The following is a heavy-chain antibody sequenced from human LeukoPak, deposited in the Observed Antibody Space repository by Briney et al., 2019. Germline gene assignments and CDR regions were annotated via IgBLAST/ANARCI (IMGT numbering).Heavy chain of an antibody. V-gene: IGHV4-39*01. CDR1: GGSISSSSYY. J-gene: IGHJ4*02. CDR3: ARRTLLYSSSWYYFDY. D-gene: IGHD6-13*01. Sequence: SETLSLTCTVSGGSISSSSYYWGWIRQPPGKGLEWIGSIYYSGSTYYNPSLKSRVTISVDTSKNQFSLKLISVTAADTAVYYCARRTLLYSSSWYYFDYWGQGTLVTVSS. CDR2: IYYSGST.